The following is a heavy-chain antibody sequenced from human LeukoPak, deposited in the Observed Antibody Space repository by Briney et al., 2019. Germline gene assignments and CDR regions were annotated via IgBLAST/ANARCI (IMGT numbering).Heavy chain of an antibody. Sequence: PGGSLRLSCTASGFSFSGHWMHWARQLPGKGLVWVSRISPTGSTTSYADSVKGRFNVPRDNAKNTLYLPENNLRAEDTAVYYCARGPNSNWSGLDFWGQGTLLTVSS. V-gene: IGHV3-74*01. CDR3: ARGPNSNWSGLDF. CDR1: GFSFSGHW. D-gene: IGHD6-6*01. CDR2: ISPTGSTT. J-gene: IGHJ4*02.